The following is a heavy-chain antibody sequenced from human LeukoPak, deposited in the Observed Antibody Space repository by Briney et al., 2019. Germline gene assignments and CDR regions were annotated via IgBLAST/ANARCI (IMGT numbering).Heavy chain of an antibody. D-gene: IGHD6-6*01. J-gene: IGHJ4*02. V-gene: IGHV3-7*04. Sequence: PGGSLRLSCAASGFTFSSYWMSWVRQAPGEGQEWVANIKQDGTEKYYMDSVKGRFSISRDNAKNSLYLQMNALRAEDTAVYYCARDVRPDYWGQGTLVTVST. CDR2: IKQDGTEK. CDR3: ARDVRPDY. CDR1: GFTFSSYW.